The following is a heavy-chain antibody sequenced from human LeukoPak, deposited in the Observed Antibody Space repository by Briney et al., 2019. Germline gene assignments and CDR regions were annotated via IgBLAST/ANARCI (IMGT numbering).Heavy chain of an antibody. CDR1: GFTFSSYA. J-gene: IGHJ5*02. CDR2: ISYDGSNK. Sequence: GRSLRLSCAASGFTFSSYAMHWVRQAPGKGLEWVAVISYDGSNKYYADSVKGRFTISRDNSKNTLYLQMNSLRAEDTAVYYCARGRGSGSYYNSPGRFDPWGQGTLVTVSS. V-gene: IGHV3-30-3*01. CDR3: ARGRGSGSYYNSPGRFDP. D-gene: IGHD3-10*01.